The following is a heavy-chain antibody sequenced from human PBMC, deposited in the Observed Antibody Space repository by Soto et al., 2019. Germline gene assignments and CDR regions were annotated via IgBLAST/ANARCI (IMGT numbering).Heavy chain of an antibody. J-gene: IGHJ6*02. CDR1: GFTFSSYA. CDR3: ARDRVAVAGWNYYYYGMDV. D-gene: IGHD6-19*01. CDR2: ISYDGSNK. V-gene: IGHV3-30-3*01. Sequence: VGSLRLSCAASGFTFSSYAMHWVRQAPGKGLEWVAVISYDGSNKYYADSVKGRFTISRDNSKNTLYLQMNSLRAEDTAVYYCARDRVAVAGWNYYYYGMDVWGQGTTVTVSS.